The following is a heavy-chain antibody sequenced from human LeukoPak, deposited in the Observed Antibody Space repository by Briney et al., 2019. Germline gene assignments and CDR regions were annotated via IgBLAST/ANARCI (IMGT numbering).Heavy chain of an antibody. V-gene: IGHV3-74*01. D-gene: IGHD6-19*01. Sequence: PGGSLRLSCAASGFSFNTYAMSWVRQAPGKGLVWVSRINSDGSSTSYADSVKGRFTISRDNAKNTLYLQMNSLRAEDTAVYYCARAAVAGSEHWYFDLWGRGTLVTVSS. J-gene: IGHJ2*01. CDR3: ARAAVAGSEHWYFDL. CDR2: INSDGSST. CDR1: GFSFNTYA.